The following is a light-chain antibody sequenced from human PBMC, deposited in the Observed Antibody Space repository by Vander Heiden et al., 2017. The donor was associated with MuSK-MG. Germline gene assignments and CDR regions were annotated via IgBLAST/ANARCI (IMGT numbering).Light chain of an antibody. CDR3: QQSYSTPRT. V-gene: IGKV1-39*01. CDR1: QSISSY. J-gene: IGKJ1*01. Sequence: DIQMTQSPSSLSASVGDRVTITCRASQSISSYLNWYQQKPGTAPKLLIFAASSLQSGVPSRFSGSGSGTDFTLSGSGSGTDFTLTISSLQPEDFATYYCQQSYSTPRTFGQGTKVEIK. CDR2: AAS.